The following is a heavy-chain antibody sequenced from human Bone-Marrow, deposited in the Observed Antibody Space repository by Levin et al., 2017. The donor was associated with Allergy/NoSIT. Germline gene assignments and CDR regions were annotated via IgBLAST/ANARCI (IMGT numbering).Heavy chain of an antibody. Sequence: GESLKISCAASGFTFSAYGIHWVRQAPGKGLEWVAVIWYDGSNKYYADSVKGRFTISRDNSKNTVYLQMNSVRAEDTAVYYCARVDGSRLLYGMDVWGQGTTVTVSS. CDR1: GFTFSAYG. CDR2: IWYDGSNK. D-gene: IGHD1-26*01. V-gene: IGHV3-33*01. CDR3: ARVDGSRLLYGMDV. J-gene: IGHJ6*02.